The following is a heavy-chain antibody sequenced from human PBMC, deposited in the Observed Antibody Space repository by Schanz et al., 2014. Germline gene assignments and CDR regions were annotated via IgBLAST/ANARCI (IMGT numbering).Heavy chain of an antibody. V-gene: IGHV3-23*04. CDR2: ISGLGEAT. CDR1: GFTFDDYA. J-gene: IGHJ3*01. D-gene: IGHD5-12*01. Sequence: EVQLVESGGGLVQPGRSLRLSCAASGFTFDDYAMHWVRQAPGKGLEWVSTISGLGEATFYSDSVKGRFTVSRDNSKNIVYLQMNRLRAEDTAVYFCARDGGRDGYNLAFDVWGQGTVVTVSS. CDR3: ARDGGRDGYNLAFDV.